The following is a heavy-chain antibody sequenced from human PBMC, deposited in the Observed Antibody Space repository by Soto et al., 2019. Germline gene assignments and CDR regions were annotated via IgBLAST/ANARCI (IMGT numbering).Heavy chain of an antibody. Sequence: GGSLRLSCSASGFTFSSYAMHWVRQAPGKGLEYVSAISSNGGSTYYADSVKGRFTISRDNSKNTLYLQMSSLRAEDTAVYYCVKDRERWLQPWGWGDYWGQGTLVTVSS. CDR3: VKDRERWLQPWGWGDY. J-gene: IGHJ4*02. V-gene: IGHV3-64D*06. D-gene: IGHD5-12*01. CDR1: GFTFSSYA. CDR2: ISSNGGST.